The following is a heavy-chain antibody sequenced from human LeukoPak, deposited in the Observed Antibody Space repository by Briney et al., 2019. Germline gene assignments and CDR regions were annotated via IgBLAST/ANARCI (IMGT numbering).Heavy chain of an antibody. V-gene: IGHV3-23*01. CDR1: GXTFSSYA. Sequence: GGSLRLSCAASGXTFSSYAMSWVRQAPGKGLEWVSAISGSSGSTYYADSVKGRFTISRDNSKNTLYLQVNSLRAEDTAVYYCAKGFYYDTYAFDIWGQGTMVTVSS. CDR3: AKGFYYDTYAFDI. D-gene: IGHD3-22*01. CDR2: ISGSSGST. J-gene: IGHJ3*02.